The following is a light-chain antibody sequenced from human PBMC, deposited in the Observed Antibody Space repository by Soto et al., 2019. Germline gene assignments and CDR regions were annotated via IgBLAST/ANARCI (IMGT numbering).Light chain of an antibody. CDR1: QSISTL. CDR2: DAS. J-gene: IGKJ1*01. Sequence: DIEMTQSPSTLSASVGDRVTITCRASQSISTLLAWYQQKPGTAPKLLIYDASCLERGVPARFSGRGSGTEFTLTISSLQPDDFATYFCQQYNDYSTWTFGQGTKVDIK. V-gene: IGKV1-5*01. CDR3: QQYNDYSTWT.